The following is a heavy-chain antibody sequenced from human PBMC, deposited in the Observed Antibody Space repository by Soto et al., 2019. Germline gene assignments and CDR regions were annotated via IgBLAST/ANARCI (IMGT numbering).Heavy chain of an antibody. D-gene: IGHD2-15*01. CDR2: IYYSGST. CDR1: GGSISSYY. J-gene: IGHJ4*02. V-gene: IGHV4-59*01. Sequence: PSETLSLTCPVSGGSISSYYWSWIRQPPGKGLEWIGYIYYSGSTNYNPSLKSRVTISVDTSKNQFSLKLSSVTAADTAVYYCASSFRYCSGGSCYLPRYWGQGTLVTVSS. CDR3: ASSFRYCSGGSCYLPRY.